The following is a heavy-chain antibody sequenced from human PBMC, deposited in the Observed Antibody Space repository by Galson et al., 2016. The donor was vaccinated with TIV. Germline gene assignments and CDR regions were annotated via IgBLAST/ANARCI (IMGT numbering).Heavy chain of an antibody. CDR2: VSYRGTT. J-gene: IGHJ6*02. V-gene: IGHV4-59*01. Sequence: SETLSLTCTVSGGGITNYYWNWIRQPPGEGLEWIGYVSYRGTTNYNPSLKSRVTISMDKSKNLFSLKLTSLTAADTAVYYCAKAPGVSSPSWGLYDDDYSMDVWGRGTTVIVSS. CDR3: AKAPGVSSPSWGLYDDDYSMDV. D-gene: IGHD2-2*01. CDR1: GGGITNYY.